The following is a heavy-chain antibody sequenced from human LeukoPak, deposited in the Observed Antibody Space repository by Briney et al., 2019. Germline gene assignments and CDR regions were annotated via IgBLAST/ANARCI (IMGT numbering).Heavy chain of an antibody. Sequence: GGSLRLSCAASGFTFSSYGMHWVRQAPGKGLEWVSYISSSGGTIYYADSVKGRFTISRDNAKNSLYLQMNSLRAEDTAVYYCAREGSSSWYYFDYWGQGTLVTVSS. J-gene: IGHJ4*02. CDR3: AREGSSSWYYFDY. CDR1: GFTFSSYG. V-gene: IGHV3-48*04. D-gene: IGHD6-13*01. CDR2: ISSSGGTI.